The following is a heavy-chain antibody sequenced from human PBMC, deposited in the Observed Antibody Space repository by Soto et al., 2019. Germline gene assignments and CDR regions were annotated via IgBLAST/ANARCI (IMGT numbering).Heavy chain of an antibody. CDR1: GFTFSTYA. V-gene: IGHV3-23*01. CDR3: AKNYYFDS. CDR2: INTDGST. J-gene: IGHJ4*02. Sequence: EVQLLESGGGLVQPGGSLRLSCATSGFTFSTYAMTWARQGPGKGLEWVSSINTDGSTYYTDSVKGRFTISRDISKNTIYLQKNNLRAEDTAIYYCAKNYYFDSWGQGTLVTVSS.